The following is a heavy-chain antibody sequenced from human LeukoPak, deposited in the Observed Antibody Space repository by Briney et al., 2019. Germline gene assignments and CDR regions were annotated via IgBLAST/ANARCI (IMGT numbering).Heavy chain of an antibody. Sequence: ASVKVSCKASGGTFSSYAISWVRQAPGQGLEWMGGIIPIFGTANYAQKFQGRVMITADKSTSTAYMELSSLRSEDTAVYYCARDQRARTRVAARGYYYYGMDVWGKGTTVTVSS. CDR2: IIPIFGTA. D-gene: IGHD2-15*01. V-gene: IGHV1-69*06. CDR3: ARDQRARTRVAARGYYYYGMDV. CDR1: GGTFSSYA. J-gene: IGHJ6*04.